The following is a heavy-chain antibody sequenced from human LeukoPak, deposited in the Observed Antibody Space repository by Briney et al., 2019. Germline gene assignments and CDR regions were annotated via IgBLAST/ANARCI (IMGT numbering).Heavy chain of an antibody. D-gene: IGHD2-2*01. Sequence: GGSLRLSCVASEFRFGRDWISWVRQAPGKGLEWVACIKQDGSEEYYVGSVRGRFTVSVDNGKNSLYLQMNSLRAENTARYYCATLDSTKSVFWGRGTAVTVSS. CDR2: IKQDGSEE. CDR3: ATLDSTKSVF. CDR1: EFRFGRDW. J-gene: IGHJ1*01. V-gene: IGHV3-7*01.